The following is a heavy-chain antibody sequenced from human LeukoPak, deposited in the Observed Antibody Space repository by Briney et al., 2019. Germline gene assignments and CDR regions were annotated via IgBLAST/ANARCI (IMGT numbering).Heavy chain of an antibody. D-gene: IGHD7-27*01. V-gene: IGHV4-34*01. CDR2: INHSGST. CDR1: GGSFSGYY. Sequence: PSETLSLTCAVYGGSFSGYYWSWIRQPPGKGLEWIGEINHSGSTNYNPSLKSRVTISVDTSKNQFSLKLSSVTAADTAVYYYAREGLGIVLPIDYWGQGTLVTVSS. CDR3: AREGLGIVLPIDY. J-gene: IGHJ4*02.